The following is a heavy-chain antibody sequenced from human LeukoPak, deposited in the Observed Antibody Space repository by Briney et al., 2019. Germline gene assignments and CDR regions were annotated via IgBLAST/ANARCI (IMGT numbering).Heavy chain of an antibody. CDR1: GFTFSSYG. CDR2: ISYDGSNK. Sequence: PGGSLRLSCAASGFTFSSYGMHWVRQAPGKGLEWVAVISYDGSNKYYADSVKGRFTISRDNSKNTLYLQMNSLRAEDTAVYYCAKDSQGVALWFGEEGDFDCWGQGTLVTVSS. V-gene: IGHV3-30*18. D-gene: IGHD3-10*01. CDR3: AKDSQGVALWFGEEGDFDC. J-gene: IGHJ4*02.